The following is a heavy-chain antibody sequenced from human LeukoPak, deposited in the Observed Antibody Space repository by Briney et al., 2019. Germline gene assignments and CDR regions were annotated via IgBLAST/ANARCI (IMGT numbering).Heavy chain of an antibody. CDR2: INHSGST. D-gene: IGHD3-3*01. Sequence: SETLSLTCAVYGGSFSGYYWSWIRQPPGKGLEWIGEINHSGSTNYNPSLKSRVTISVDTSKNQFSLKLSSVTAADTAVYYCARDKYYDFWSGYYRRHYGMDVWGQGTTVTVSS. CDR3: ARDKYYDFWSGYYRRHYGMDV. J-gene: IGHJ6*02. CDR1: GGSFSGYY. V-gene: IGHV4-34*01.